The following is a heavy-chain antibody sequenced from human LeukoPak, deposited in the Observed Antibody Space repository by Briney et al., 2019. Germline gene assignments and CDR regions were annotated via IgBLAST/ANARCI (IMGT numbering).Heavy chain of an antibody. D-gene: IGHD3-9*01. Sequence: ASLKVSCKASGYTFTGYYMHWVRQAPGQGLEWMGWINPNSGGTNYAQKFQGRVTMTRDTSISTAYMELSRLRSDDTAVYYCARVGPLRYYYYYMDVWGKGTTVTISS. CDR1: GYTFTGYY. J-gene: IGHJ6*03. V-gene: IGHV1-2*02. CDR2: INPNSGGT. CDR3: ARVGPLRYYYYYMDV.